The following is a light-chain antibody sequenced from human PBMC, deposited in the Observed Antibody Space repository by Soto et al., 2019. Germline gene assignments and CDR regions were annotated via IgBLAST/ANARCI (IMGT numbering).Light chain of an antibody. CDR1: QSVAGS. J-gene: IGKJ5*01. V-gene: IGKV3-11*01. Sequence: EVVLTQSPATLSVSPGERAILSCRAGQSVAGSLAWYQQKPGQAPRLLIYDISTRAAAIPARFSGSGSGTDFTLTISSLQPEDFALYYCQQRSNSITFGQGTRLEIK. CDR3: QQRSNSIT. CDR2: DIS.